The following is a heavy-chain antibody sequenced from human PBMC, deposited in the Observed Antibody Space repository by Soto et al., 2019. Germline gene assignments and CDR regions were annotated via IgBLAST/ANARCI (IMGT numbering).Heavy chain of an antibody. CDR3: ATGGGVGVAGSAAFDM. V-gene: IGHV1-2*02. CDR1: GYPVTAYY. Sequence: QLHLVQSGAVVKKPGASVTVSCSASGYPVTAYYMHWVRQAPGRGLEWMGGINPAPGASKYTQTFQGTVTMTRVTSTCTVFMGLSGLTSGDTGVFYCATGGGVGVAGSAAFDMWGQGTLVTVSS. J-gene: IGHJ3*02. D-gene: IGHD3-3*01. CDR2: INPAPGAS.